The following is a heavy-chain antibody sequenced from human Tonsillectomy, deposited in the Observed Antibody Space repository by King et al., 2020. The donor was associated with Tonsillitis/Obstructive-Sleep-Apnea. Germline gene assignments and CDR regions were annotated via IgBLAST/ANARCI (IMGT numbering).Heavy chain of an antibody. CDR3: AGSIGSRWDFQPFDY. V-gene: IGHV1-18*01. D-gene: IGHD6-13*01. J-gene: IGHJ4*02. Sequence: QLVQSGAEVKMPGASVKVSCQTSGYTFTSYGITWVRQAPGQGLEWMGWITTYNGNTNYAQHLQGRVTMTTDTSTSTAYMELRGLRSDDTAVYYCAGSIGSRWDFQPFDYWGQGTPVTVSS. CDR2: ITTYNGNT. CDR1: GYTFTSYG.